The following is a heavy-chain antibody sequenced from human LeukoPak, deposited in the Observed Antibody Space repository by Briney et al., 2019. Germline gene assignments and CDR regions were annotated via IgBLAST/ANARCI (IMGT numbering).Heavy chain of an antibody. D-gene: IGHD1-26*01. V-gene: IGHV3-23*01. CDR1: GFTFSNYA. CDR3: AKDLAGSGSYSFDY. CDR2: ISGSGGST. J-gene: IGHJ4*02. Sequence: GGSLRLSCAASGFTFSNYAMNWVRQAPGRGLEWVSAISGSGGSTYYADSVKGRFTISRDNSKNTLYLQMNSLRAEDTAVYYCAKDLAGSGSYSFDYRGQGTLVTVSS.